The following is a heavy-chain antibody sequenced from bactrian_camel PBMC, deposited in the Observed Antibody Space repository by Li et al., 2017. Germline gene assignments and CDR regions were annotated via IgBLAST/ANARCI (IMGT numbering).Heavy chain of an antibody. V-gene: IGHV3S53*01. Sequence: HVQLVESGGGLVQAGGSLRLSCTSSGFEHNNYCMGWFRQAPGRQREYLATVDKYGATTYLDSVKGRFTISKDSAANGLYLQMNNLKPEDTARYYCAEGRGSRGEHCYSLNYWGQGTQVTVSS. CDR1: GFEHNNYC. CDR3: AEGRGSRGEHCYSLNY. D-gene: IGHD6*01. CDR2: VDKYGAT. J-gene: IGHJ4*01.